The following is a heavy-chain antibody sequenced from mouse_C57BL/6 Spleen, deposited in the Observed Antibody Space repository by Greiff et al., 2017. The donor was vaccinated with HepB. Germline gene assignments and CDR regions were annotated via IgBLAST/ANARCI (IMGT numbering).Heavy chain of an antibody. D-gene: IGHD1-1*01. CDR1: GFSLTSYA. V-gene: IGHV2-9-1*01. J-gene: IGHJ4*01. Sequence: VHLVESGPGLVAPSQSLSITCTVSGFSLTSYAISWVRQPPGKGLEWLGVIWTGGGTNYNSALKSRLSISKDNSKSQVFLKMNSLQTDDTARYYCARNYGSLYYYAMDYWGQGTSVTVSS. CDR3: ARNYGSLYYYAMDY. CDR2: IWTGGGT.